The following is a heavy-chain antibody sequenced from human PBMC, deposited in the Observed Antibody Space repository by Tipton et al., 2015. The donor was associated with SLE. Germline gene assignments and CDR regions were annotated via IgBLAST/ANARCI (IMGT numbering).Heavy chain of an antibody. V-gene: IGHV4-61*02. D-gene: IGHD1-1*01. CDR2: IYASGIT. CDR1: GDSFRSGGFH. J-gene: IGHJ4*02. Sequence: TLSLTCTVSGDSFRSGGFHWSWIRQPAGKGLEWIGRIYASGITHYNPSLNSRLTISLDTSKNQFSLKLNSVTAADTAVYYCARHRQLANFDHWGQGTLVTVSS. CDR3: ARHRQLANFDH.